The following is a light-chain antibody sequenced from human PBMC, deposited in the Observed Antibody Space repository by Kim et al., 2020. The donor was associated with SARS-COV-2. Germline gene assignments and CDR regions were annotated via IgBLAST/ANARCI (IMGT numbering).Light chain of an antibody. CDR3: QQRSDWPIT. CDR1: QSVGKF. CDR2: EAS. J-gene: IGKJ5*01. V-gene: IGKV3-11*01. Sequence: LSPGDRVTLSCRASQSVGKFLAWYQQKPGQVPRRLMYEASSRATGIPARFSGIGSGTDFTLTISSLEPEDFADYYCQQRSDWPITFGQGTRLEIK.